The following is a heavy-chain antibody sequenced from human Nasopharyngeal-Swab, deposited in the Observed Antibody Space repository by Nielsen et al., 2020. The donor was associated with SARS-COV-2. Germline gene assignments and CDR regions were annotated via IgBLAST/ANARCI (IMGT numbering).Heavy chain of an antibody. CDR3: AKAYYSNYGHYYYYGMDV. D-gene: IGHD4-11*01. CDR1: GFTLRNYD. V-gene: IGHV3-23*01. J-gene: IGHJ6*02. CDR2: ISGSGGGT. Sequence: GESLKISCVGSGFTLRNYDMGWVRQTPGKGLEWVSHISGSGGGTYYTDSVKGRFTISRDNSKNTLHLHMSSLRAEDTAVYYCAKAYYSNYGHYYYYGMDVWGQGTTVTVSS.